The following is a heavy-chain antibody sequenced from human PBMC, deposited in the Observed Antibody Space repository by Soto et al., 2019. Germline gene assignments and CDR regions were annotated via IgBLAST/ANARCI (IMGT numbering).Heavy chain of an antibody. CDR2: ISSTTNTI. J-gene: IGHJ6*02. V-gene: IGHV3-48*02. Sequence: EVQLVESGGGLVQPGGSLRLSCAASGFTFSSYSMNWVRQAPGKGLEWISYISSTTNTIYYADSVKGRFTISRDNAKNSLFLQMNSLRDEDTAVYYCARAKYSGDYWYYYYGMDIWGQGTTVTVSS. CDR1: GFTFSSYS. CDR3: ARAKYSGDYWYYYYGMDI. D-gene: IGHD5-12*01.